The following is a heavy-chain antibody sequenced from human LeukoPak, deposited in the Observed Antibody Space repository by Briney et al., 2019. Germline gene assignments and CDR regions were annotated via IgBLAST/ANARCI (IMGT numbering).Heavy chain of an antibody. D-gene: IGHD3-3*01. V-gene: IGHV3-33*06. CDR3: AKASITIFGVPYYYFDY. J-gene: IGHJ4*02. CDR2: IWYDGSNK. Sequence: GGSLRLSCAASGFTFSSYGMHWVRQAPGKGLEWVAVIWYDGSNKYYADSVKGRFTISRDNSKNTLYLQMNSLRAEDTAVYYCAKASITIFGVPYYYFDYWGQGTLVTVSS. CDR1: GFTFSSYG.